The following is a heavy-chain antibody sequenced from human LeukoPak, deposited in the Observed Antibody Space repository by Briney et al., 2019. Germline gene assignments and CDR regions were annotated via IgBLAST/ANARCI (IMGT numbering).Heavy chain of an antibody. CDR1: GGSISSGGYY. CDR3: ARKSGDRWFDP. V-gene: IGHV4-30-2*01. CDR2: IYHSGST. J-gene: IGHJ5*02. D-gene: IGHD7-27*01. Sequence: SETLSLTCTVSGGSISSGGYYWSWIRQPPGRGLEWIGYIYHSGSTYYNPSLKSRVTISVDRSKNQFSLKLSSVTAADTAVYYCARKSGDRWFDPWGLGTLVTVSS.